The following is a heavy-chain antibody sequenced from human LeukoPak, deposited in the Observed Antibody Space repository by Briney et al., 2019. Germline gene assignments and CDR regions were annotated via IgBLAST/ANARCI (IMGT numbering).Heavy chain of an antibody. CDR1: GFTFSSYA. D-gene: IGHD6-19*01. CDR2: ISSSSSYI. J-gene: IGHJ4*02. CDR3: ARDSIAVAGFDY. Sequence: PGGSLRLSCAASGFTFSSYAMSWVRQAPGKGLEWVSSISSSSSYIYYADSVKGRFTISRDNAKNSLYLQMNSLRAEDTAVYYCARDSIAVAGFDYWGQGTLVTVSS. V-gene: IGHV3-21*01.